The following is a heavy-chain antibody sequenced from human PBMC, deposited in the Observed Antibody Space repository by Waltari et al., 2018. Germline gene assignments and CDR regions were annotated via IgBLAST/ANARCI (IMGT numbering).Heavy chain of an antibody. CDR1: EFTFSSYA. D-gene: IGHD6-19*01. V-gene: IGHV3-23*01. J-gene: IGHJ4*02. CDR3: AKDPAGTYYFEY. CDR2: SSGSGGNT. Sequence: EVQLLESGGGLVQPGGSLRLSCAASEFTFSSYAMNWVRQAPGKGLGWGSTSSGSGGNTYYADSVKGRFTISRDNSKNTLYLQMNSLRAEDTAVYYCAKDPAGTYYFEYWGQGTLVTVSS.